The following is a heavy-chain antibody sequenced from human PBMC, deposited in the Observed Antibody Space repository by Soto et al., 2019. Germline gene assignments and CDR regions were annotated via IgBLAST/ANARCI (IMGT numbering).Heavy chain of an antibody. Sequence: PGGSLRLSCAASGFTFSSYSMNWVRQAPGKGLEWVSSISSSSSYIYYADSVKGRFTISRDNAKNPLYLQMNSLRAEDTAVYYCARVGGGYQLLHAFDIWGQGTMVTVSS. CDR3: ARVGGGYQLLHAFDI. CDR1: GFTFSSYS. D-gene: IGHD2-2*01. J-gene: IGHJ3*02. CDR2: ISSSSSYI. V-gene: IGHV3-21*01.